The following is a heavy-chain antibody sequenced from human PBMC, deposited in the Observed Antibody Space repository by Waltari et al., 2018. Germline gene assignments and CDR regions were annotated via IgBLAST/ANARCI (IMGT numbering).Heavy chain of an antibody. Sequence: EVQLVESGGGLVQPGGSLRLSCAAFGFTFSSYSMNWVRQAPGKGLEWVSYISSSSSTIYYADSVKGRFTISRDNAKNSLYLQMNSLRAEDTAVYYCAMHDGYSSSWVFDYWGQGTLVTVSS. CDR1: GFTFSSYS. V-gene: IGHV3-48*04. CDR2: ISSSSSTI. D-gene: IGHD6-13*01. J-gene: IGHJ4*02. CDR3: AMHDGYSSSWVFDY.